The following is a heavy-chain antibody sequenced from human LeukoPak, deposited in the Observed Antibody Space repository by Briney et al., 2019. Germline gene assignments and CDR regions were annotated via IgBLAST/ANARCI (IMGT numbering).Heavy chain of an antibody. CDR2: INPNSGGT. Sequence: ASVKVSCKASGYTFTSYYMHWVRQAPGQGLEWMGWINPNSGGTNYAQKFQGRVTMTRDTSISTAYMELSRLRSDDTAVYYCARVPRITMVRGVSSLDYWGQGTLVTVSS. D-gene: IGHD3-10*01. J-gene: IGHJ4*02. CDR3: ARVPRITMVRGVSSLDY. V-gene: IGHV1-2*02. CDR1: GYTFTSYY.